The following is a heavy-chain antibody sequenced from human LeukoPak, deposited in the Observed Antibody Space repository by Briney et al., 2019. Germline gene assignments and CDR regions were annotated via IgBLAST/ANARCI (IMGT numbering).Heavy chain of an antibody. Sequence: PSQTLSLTCTVSGGSISSGSYYWSWIRQPAGKGLEWIGRIYTSGSTNYNPSLKSRVTISVDTSKNQFSLKLSFVTAADTAVYYCAREGGGAVAGIGESGYYYGMDVWGQGTTVTVSS. J-gene: IGHJ6*02. V-gene: IGHV4-61*02. CDR2: IYTSGST. D-gene: IGHD6-19*01. CDR1: GGSISSGSYY. CDR3: AREGGGAVAGIGESGYYYGMDV.